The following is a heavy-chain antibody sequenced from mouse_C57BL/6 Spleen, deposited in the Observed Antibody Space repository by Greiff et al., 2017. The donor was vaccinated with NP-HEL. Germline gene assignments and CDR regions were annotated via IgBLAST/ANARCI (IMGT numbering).Heavy chain of an antibody. CDR2: IWTGGGT. D-gene: IGHD3-2*02. Sequence: VQLQQSGPGLVAPSQSLSITCTVSGFSLTSYAISWVRQPPGTGLEWLGVIWTGGGTNYNSALKSRLSISKDNSKSQVFLKMNSLQTDDTARYYCARSGSSGPLYAMDYWGQGTSVTVSS. V-gene: IGHV2-9-1*01. J-gene: IGHJ4*01. CDR3: ARSGSSGPLYAMDY. CDR1: GFSLTSYA.